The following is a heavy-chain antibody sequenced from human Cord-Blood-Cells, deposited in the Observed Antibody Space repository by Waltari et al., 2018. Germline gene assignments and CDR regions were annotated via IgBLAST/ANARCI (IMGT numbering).Heavy chain of an antibody. V-gene: IGHV4-38-2*02. J-gene: IGHJ4*02. D-gene: IGHD1-26*01. CDR1: GYSISSGYY. CDR3: ARDGGSFPFDY. Sequence: QVQLQESGPGLVKPSETLSLTCAVSGYSISSGYYWGWIRQPPGKGLEWIGSIDHSGSTYYNPSLKSRVTISVDTAKNQFSLKLSSVTASDTAVYYCARDGGSFPFDYWGQGTLVTVSS. CDR2: IDHSGST.